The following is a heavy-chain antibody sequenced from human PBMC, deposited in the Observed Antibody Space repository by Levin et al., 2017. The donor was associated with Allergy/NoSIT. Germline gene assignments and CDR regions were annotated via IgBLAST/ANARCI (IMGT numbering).Heavy chain of an antibody. D-gene: IGHD4-11*01. Sequence: PSETLSLTCTVSGGSISSYYWSWIRQPPGKGLEWIGYIYYSGSTNYNPSLKSRVTISVDTSKNQFSLKLSSVTAADTAVYYCARALDPYSNYLRRAQNNWFDPWGQGTLVTVSS. CDR3: ARALDPYSNYLRRAQNNWFDP. V-gene: IGHV4-59*01. CDR2: IYYSGST. CDR1: GGSISSYY. J-gene: IGHJ5*02.